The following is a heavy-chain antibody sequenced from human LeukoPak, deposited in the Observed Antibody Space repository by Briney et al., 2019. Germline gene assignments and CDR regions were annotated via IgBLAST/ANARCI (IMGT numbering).Heavy chain of an antibody. V-gene: IGHV6-1*01. J-gene: IGHJ5*02. D-gene: IGHD3-10*01. Sequence: SQTLSLTCAISGDSVSSNSAAWNWIRQSPSRGLEWLGRTYYRSKWYNDYAVSVKSRITVNPDTSKNQFSLQLNSVTPEDTAVYYCTRTLDPRLWFGESWGQGTLVTVSS. CDR2: TYYRSKWYN. CDR3: TRTLDPRLWFGES. CDR1: GDSVSSNSAA.